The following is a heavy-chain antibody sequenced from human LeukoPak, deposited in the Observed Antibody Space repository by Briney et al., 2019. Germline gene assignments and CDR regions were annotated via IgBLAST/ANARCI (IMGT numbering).Heavy chain of an antibody. Sequence: GGSLRLSCAASGFTFSSYAMSWVRQAPGKGLEWVSAISGSGGSTYYADSVKGRFTISRDNSKNTLYLQVNSLRAEDTAVYYCAKGPMITFGGVIVDWGQGTLVTVSS. CDR3: AKGPMITFGGVIVD. CDR1: GFTFSSYA. J-gene: IGHJ4*02. V-gene: IGHV3-23*01. CDR2: ISGSGGST. D-gene: IGHD3-16*02.